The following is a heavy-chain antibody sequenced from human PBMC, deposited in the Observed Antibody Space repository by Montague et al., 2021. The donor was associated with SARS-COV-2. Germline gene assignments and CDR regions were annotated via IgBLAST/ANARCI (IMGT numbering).Heavy chain of an antibody. J-gene: IGHJ4*02. CDR3: ARGRQHFNMIVVVMTGGEYYFDY. D-gene: IGHD3-22*01. Sequence: SETLSLTCAVYGGSFSDYYWSWIRQPPGKGLEWIGEINHRGTSKYNTSLKSRVSMPLDTSKNQFSLYLSSVTAADTAVYYCARGRQHFNMIVVVMTGGEYYFDYWGQGTLVTVSS. CDR1: GGSFSDYY. V-gene: IGHV4-34*01. CDR2: INHRGTS.